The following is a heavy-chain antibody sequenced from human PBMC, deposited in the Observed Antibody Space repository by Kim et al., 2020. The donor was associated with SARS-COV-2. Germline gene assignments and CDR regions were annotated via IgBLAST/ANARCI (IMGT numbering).Heavy chain of an antibody. V-gene: IGHV1-24*01. D-gene: IGHD2-15*01. CDR1: GYTLTELS. J-gene: IGHJ3*02. Sequence: ASVKVSCKVSGYTLTELSMHWVRQAPGKGLEWMGGFDPEDGETIYAQKFQGRVTMTEDTSTDTAYMELSSLRSEDTAVYYCATEETLRGGYCSGGSCYKFDAFDIWGQGTMVTVSS. CDR2: FDPEDGET. CDR3: ATEETLRGGYCSGGSCYKFDAFDI.